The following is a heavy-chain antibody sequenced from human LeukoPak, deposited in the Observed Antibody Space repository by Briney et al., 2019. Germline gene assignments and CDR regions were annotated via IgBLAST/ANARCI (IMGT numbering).Heavy chain of an antibody. Sequence: GASVKVSCKASGYTFTSYAMHGVRQAPGQRLEWMGWINAGNGNTKYSQKFQGRVTITRDTSASTAYMELSSLRSEDTAVYYCARKYYDILTGYSHLDYWGQGTLVTVSS. D-gene: IGHD3-9*01. J-gene: IGHJ4*02. V-gene: IGHV1-3*01. CDR3: ARKYYDILTGYSHLDY. CDR2: INAGNGNT. CDR1: GYTFTSYA.